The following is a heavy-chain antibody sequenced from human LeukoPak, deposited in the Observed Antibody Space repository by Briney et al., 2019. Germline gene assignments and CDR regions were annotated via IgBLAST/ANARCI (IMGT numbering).Heavy chain of an antibody. J-gene: IGHJ5*02. CDR2: ISYDGCNK. D-gene: IGHD4-17*01. Sequence: GGSLRLSCAASGFTFSSYAMHWVRQAPGKGLEWVEVISYDGCNKYYADSVKDRFIISRDNSKNTLYLQMNSLRAEDTAVYYCARDLLNKDYGDFPNWFDPWGQGTLVTVSS. CDR3: ARDLLNKDYGDFPNWFDP. V-gene: IGHV3-30*04. CDR1: GFTFSSYA.